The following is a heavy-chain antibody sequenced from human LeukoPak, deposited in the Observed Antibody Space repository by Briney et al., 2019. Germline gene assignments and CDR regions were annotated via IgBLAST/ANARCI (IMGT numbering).Heavy chain of an antibody. J-gene: IGHJ4*02. CDR1: GFTFSSYL. CDR3: VRGGRPMGQLLDY. V-gene: IGHV3-7*01. Sequence: PGGSLRLSCAASGFTFSSYLMNWVRQAPGKGLEWVAYIKHDGSDKKYVDSVKGRFTISRDNAENSLFLQMDNLRAEDAAVYYCVRGGRPMGQLLDYWGQGTLVTVSS. CDR2: IKHDGSDK. D-gene: IGHD1-1*01.